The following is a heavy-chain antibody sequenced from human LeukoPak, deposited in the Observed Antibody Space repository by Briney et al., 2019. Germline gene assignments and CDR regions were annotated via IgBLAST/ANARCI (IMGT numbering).Heavy chain of an antibody. V-gene: IGHV3-48*03. Sequence: PGGSLRLSCAAPGFTFSSYEMNWVRQAPGKGLEWVSYISSSGSTIYYADSVKGRFTISRDNAKNSLYLQMNSLRAEDTAVYYCARELVGYGDPELTFDYWGQGTLVTVSS. D-gene: IGHD4-17*01. J-gene: IGHJ4*02. CDR1: GFTFSSYE. CDR2: ISSSGSTI. CDR3: ARELVGYGDPELTFDY.